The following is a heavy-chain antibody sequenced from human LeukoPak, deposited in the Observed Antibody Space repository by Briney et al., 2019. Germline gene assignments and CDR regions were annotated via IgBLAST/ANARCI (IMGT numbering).Heavy chain of an antibody. V-gene: IGHV3-21*04. Sequence: PGGSLRLSCAASGFTFSSYSMNWVRQARGEGGEGGSYISSSRSYIYYADYEKGRFTIPRDNSKNTLYLQMNSLRAEDTAVYYCAKEDDYGGNDDAFDIWGQGTMVTVSS. CDR1: GFTFSSYS. J-gene: IGHJ3*02. D-gene: IGHD4-23*01. CDR2: ISSSRSYI. CDR3: AKEDDYGGNDDAFDI.